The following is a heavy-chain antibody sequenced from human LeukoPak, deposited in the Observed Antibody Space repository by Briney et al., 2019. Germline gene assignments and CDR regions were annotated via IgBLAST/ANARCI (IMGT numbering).Heavy chain of an antibody. V-gene: IGHV3-23*01. D-gene: IGHD1-26*01. J-gene: IGHJ4*02. CDR2: INGGGLTT. CDR1: GFTFRNNV. CDR3: AKRGVGTSNAYFDY. Sequence: GSLRLSCAASGFTFRNNVMNWVRQAPGKGLEWVSVINGGGLTTYYADSVKGRFAISRDNSKNTLYLQMNSLRTEDTAVYYCAKRGVGTSNAYFDYWGQGTLVTVSS.